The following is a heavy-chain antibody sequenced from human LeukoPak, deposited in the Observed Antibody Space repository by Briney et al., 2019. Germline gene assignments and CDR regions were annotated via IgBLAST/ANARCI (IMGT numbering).Heavy chain of an antibody. J-gene: IGHJ4*02. V-gene: IGHV4-59*01. Sequence: PSETLSLTCTVSGPSISNFYWSWIRQPPGRGLEGVGSINYSGTTNYNPSLKSRVTMSIDTSKNQVSLKLNSVTAADTAVYYCARDPIHRDDYNAEWGQGVLVSVSS. CDR1: GPSISNFY. D-gene: IGHD5-24*01. CDR3: ARDPIHRDDYNAE. CDR2: INYSGTT.